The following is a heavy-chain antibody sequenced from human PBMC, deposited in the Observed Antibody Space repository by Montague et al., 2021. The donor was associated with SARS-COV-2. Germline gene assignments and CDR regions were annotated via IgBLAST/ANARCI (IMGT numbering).Heavy chain of an antibody. CDR3: AIPMVRGFSRAFDI. Sequence: SETLSLTCAVSGGSFSGYYWSWIRQPPGKGLEWIGEINHSGSTNYNPSLKSRVTISVDTSKNQFSLKLSSVTAADTAVYYCAIPMVRGFSRAFDIWGQGTMGTVSS. CDR2: INHSGST. J-gene: IGHJ3*02. D-gene: IGHD3-10*01. CDR1: GGSFSGYY. V-gene: IGHV4-34*01.